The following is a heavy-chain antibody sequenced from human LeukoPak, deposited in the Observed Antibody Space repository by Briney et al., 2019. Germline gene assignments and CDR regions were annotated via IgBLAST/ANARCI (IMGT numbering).Heavy chain of an antibody. CDR2: TYYRSKWYH. Sequence: PSQTLSLTCAISGDSVSNTTTAWNWIRQSPSRGLEWLGGTYYRSKWYHEYAISVRSRIIINSDTSKNQFSLHLNSVTPDDTAVYYCAKGYSMSYWGQGTLVTVSS. J-gene: IGHJ4*02. V-gene: IGHV6-1*01. CDR1: GDSVSNTTTA. CDR3: AKGYSMSY. D-gene: IGHD5-12*01.